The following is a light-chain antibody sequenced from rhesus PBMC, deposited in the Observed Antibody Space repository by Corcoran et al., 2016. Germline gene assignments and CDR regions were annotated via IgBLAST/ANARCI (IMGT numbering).Light chain of an antibody. CDR1: QSIRSG. J-gene: IGKJ1*01. V-gene: IGKV1-22*01. Sequence: DIQMTQSPSSLSASVGDTVTITCRGRQSIRSGLAWYQQKPGKAPTLLIYKAAPLQSGVPSRFSGNGSWTDFTRTICSLRSEDFATYICLHYSGGPWTFGQGTKVEIK. CDR3: LHYSGGPWT. CDR2: KAA.